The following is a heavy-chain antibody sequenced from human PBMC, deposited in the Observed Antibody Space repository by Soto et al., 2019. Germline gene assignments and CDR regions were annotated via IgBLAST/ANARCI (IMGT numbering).Heavy chain of an antibody. CDR3: ARDLRQLGELDY. J-gene: IGHJ4*02. V-gene: IGHV3-30-3*01. Sequence: GGSLRLSCAASGFTFSSYAMHWVRQALGKGLEWVAVISYDGSNKYYADSVKGRFTISRDNSKNTLYLQMNSLRAEDTAVYYCARDLRQLGELDYWGQGTLVTVSS. CDR2: ISYDGSNK. CDR1: GFTFSSYA. D-gene: IGHD3-10*01.